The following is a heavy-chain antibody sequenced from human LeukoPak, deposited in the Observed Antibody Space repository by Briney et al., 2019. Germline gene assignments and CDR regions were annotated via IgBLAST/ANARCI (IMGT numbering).Heavy chain of an antibody. CDR3: ARDGSVYSSGRYFQH. Sequence: PGRSLRLSCAASGITFSSYAMHWVRQAPGKGLEWVAVISYDGSNKYYADSVKGRFTISRDNSKNTLYLQMNSLRAEDTAVYYCARDGSVYSSGRYFQHWGQGTLVTVSS. J-gene: IGHJ1*01. CDR1: GITFSSYA. CDR2: ISYDGSNK. D-gene: IGHD1-26*01. V-gene: IGHV3-30*04.